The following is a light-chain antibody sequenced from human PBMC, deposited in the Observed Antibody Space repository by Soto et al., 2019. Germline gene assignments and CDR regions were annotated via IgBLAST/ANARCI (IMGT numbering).Light chain of an antibody. CDR1: QSSSTW. V-gene: IGKV1-5*03. CDR3: QPSNIFSRT. J-gene: IGKJ2*01. Sequence: DIQRTKSPFTMSASVGDRVTITGRARQSSSTWLALYQQKPGTAPKLLIYKASSLDSGVPSRFSGSGSVTEFTLNISSLEHDDFAPYFCQPSNIFSRTFGQGTKVEF. CDR2: KAS.